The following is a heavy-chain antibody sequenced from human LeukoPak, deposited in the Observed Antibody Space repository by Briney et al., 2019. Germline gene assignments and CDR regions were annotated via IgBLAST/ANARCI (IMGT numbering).Heavy chain of an antibody. J-gene: IGHJ4*02. D-gene: IGHD3-22*01. CDR1: GFTFSSYS. Sequence: GGSLRLSCAASGFTFSSYSMNWVRQAPGKGLEWVSYISSSGSTMYYADSVKGRFTISRDNAKNSLYLQMNRLRAEDTAVYYCARGYYYDSTGYNPFDYWGQGTLVTVSS. V-gene: IGHV3-48*04. CDR2: ISSSGSTM. CDR3: ARGYYYDSTGYNPFDY.